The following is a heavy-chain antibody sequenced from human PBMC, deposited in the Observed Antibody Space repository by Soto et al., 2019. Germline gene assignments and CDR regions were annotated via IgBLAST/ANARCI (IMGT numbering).Heavy chain of an antibody. J-gene: IGHJ4*02. D-gene: IGHD1-26*01. CDR2: IIPIFGTA. CDR1: GGTFSSYA. Sequence: QVQLVQSGAEVKKPGSSVKVSCKASGGTFSSYAISWVRQAPGQGLEWMGGIIPIFGTANYAQKFQGRVPXTXDXXTSTAYMELSSLRSEDTAVYYCARDRVGATKGIDYWGQGTLVTVSS. V-gene: IGHV1-69*05. CDR3: ARDRVGATKGIDY.